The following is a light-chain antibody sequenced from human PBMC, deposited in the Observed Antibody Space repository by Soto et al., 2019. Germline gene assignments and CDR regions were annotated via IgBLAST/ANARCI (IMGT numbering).Light chain of an antibody. CDR1: SSDVGSYNV. Sequence: QPASVSGSPGQSITISCTGTSSDVGSYNVVSWYQQQPGKAPKLMIYEGSKRPSGGSNRFSGSKSGNTASLTISGLQAEDEADYYCCSYAGSRTVVFGGGTKLTVL. V-gene: IGLV2-23*01. CDR3: CSYAGSRTVV. CDR2: EGS. J-gene: IGLJ2*01.